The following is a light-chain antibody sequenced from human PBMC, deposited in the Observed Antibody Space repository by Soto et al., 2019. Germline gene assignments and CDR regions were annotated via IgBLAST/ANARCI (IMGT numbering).Light chain of an antibody. CDR2: DAS. CDR1: QDVGNN. V-gene: IGKV3-11*01. J-gene: IGKJ1*01. CDR3: QQSSNWPRT. Sequence: EIVMTQSPATLSVSPGERATLSCRASQDVGNNLVWYQQKPGQAPRLLIYDASSRATGVPARFSGSGSGTDFTLTISSLEPEDFAVYYCQQSSNWPRTFGQGTKVDIK.